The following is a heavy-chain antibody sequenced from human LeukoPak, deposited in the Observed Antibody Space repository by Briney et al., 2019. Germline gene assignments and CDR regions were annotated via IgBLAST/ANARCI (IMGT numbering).Heavy chain of an antibody. Sequence: AASVKVSCTASGYTFTNYDIHWVRQATGQGLEWMGWINPNSGGTNYAQKFQGRVTMTRDTSISTAYMELSRLRSDDTAVYYCARVFQKQLSDYWGQGSLVTVSS. D-gene: IGHD6-13*01. J-gene: IGHJ4*02. CDR2: INPNSGGT. V-gene: IGHV1-2*02. CDR1: GYTFTNYD. CDR3: ARVFQKQLSDY.